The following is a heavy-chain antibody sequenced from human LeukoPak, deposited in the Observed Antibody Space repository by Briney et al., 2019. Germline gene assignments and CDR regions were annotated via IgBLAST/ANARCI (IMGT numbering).Heavy chain of an antibody. CDR1: GDSISTHY. V-gene: IGHV4-59*11. Sequence: SETLSLTCTVSGDSISTHYWSWVRQPPGKGLEWIGYIYYSGSTNYNPSLKSRVTISVDTSKKQFFLNLSSVTAADTAVYYCTRVGFWSCYYHFDPWGQGTLVTVSS. J-gene: IGHJ5*02. CDR3: TRVGFWSCYYHFDP. D-gene: IGHD3-3*01. CDR2: IYYSGST.